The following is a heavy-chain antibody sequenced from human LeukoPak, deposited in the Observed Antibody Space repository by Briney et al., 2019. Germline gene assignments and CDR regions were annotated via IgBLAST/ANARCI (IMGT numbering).Heavy chain of an antibody. Sequence: GGSLRLSCVPSGFSVSAYSLSWVRQAPGKGLEWVAKIKKDGSEKDYVDSVKGRFTISRDDAKGSLYLQLNSLGVEDTAVYYCARGFQSGDSPVWGQGTLVTVSS. CDR2: IKKDGSEK. CDR3: ARGFQSGDSPV. J-gene: IGHJ4*02. D-gene: IGHD2-21*02. V-gene: IGHV3-7*01. CDR1: GFSVSAYS.